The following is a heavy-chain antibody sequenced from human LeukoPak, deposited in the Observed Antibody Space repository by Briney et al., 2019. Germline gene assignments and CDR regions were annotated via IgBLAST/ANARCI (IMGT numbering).Heavy chain of an antibody. CDR2: VYHSGST. D-gene: IGHD6-19*01. CDR1: GGSVSSYY. J-gene: IGHJ2*01. CDR3: ARVPQEWLVWYFDL. V-gene: IGHV4-59*02. Sequence: SETLSLTCTVSGGSVSSYYWTWIRQPPGKGLEWIGYVYHSGSTNYNPSLKSRVTISVDKSKNQFSLKLSSVTAADTAVYYCARVPQEWLVWYFDLWGRGTLVTVSS.